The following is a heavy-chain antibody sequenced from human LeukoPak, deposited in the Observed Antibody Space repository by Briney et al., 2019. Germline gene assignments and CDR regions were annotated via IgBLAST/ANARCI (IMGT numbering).Heavy chain of an antibody. V-gene: IGHV3-30-3*01. CDR1: GFTFSSYA. J-gene: IGHJ3*02. CDR3: ARESSSSTAFDI. D-gene: IGHD6-6*01. Sequence: GRSLRLSCAASGFTFSSYAMHWVRQAPGKGLEWVAVISYDGSNKYYADSVKGRFTISRDNSKNTLYLQMNSLRAEDTAVYYCARESSSSTAFDIWGQGTMVTVSS. CDR2: ISYDGSNK.